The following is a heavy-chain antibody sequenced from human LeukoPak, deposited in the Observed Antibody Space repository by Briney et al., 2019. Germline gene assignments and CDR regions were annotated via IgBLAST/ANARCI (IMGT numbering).Heavy chain of an antibody. V-gene: IGHV4-34*01. CDR3: ARGCRSGSSTSCPPNRRYFDL. D-gene: IGHD2-2*01. CDR1: GGSFSGYY. CDR2: INHSGST. Sequence: PSETLSLTCAVYGGSFSGYYWSWLRQPPGKGLEWIGEINHSGSTNYNPSLKSRVTISVDTSKNQFSLKLSSVTAADTAVYYCARGCRSGSSTSCPPNRRYFDLWGRGTLVTVSS. J-gene: IGHJ2*01.